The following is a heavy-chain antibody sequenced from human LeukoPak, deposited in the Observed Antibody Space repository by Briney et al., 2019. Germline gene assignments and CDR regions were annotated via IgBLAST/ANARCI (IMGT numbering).Heavy chain of an antibody. J-gene: IGHJ5*02. CDR2: INPNSGGT. CDR1: GYTFTGYY. CDR3: ARGDRRIAAAAKYGNWFDP. D-gene: IGHD6-13*01. V-gene: IGHV1-2*02. Sequence: GASVKVSCKASGYTFTGYYMHWVRQAPGQGLEWMGWINPNSGGTNYAQKFQGRVTMTRDTSISTAYMGLSRLRSDDTAVYYCARGDRRIAAAAKYGNWFDPWGQGTLVTVSS.